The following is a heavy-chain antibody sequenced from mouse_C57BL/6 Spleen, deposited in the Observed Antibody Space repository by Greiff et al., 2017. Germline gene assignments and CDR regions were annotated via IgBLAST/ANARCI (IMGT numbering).Heavy chain of an antibody. D-gene: IGHD3-2*02. CDR1: GYTFTSYW. CDR2: IDPSDSYT. CDR3: ARSDSSGYVGY. V-gene: IGHV1-50*01. Sequence: QVHVKQPGAELVKPGASVKLSCKASGYTFTSYWMQWVKQRPGQGLEWIGEIDPSDSYTNYNQKFKGKATLTVDTSSSTAYMQLSSLTSEDSAVYYCARSDSSGYVGYWGQGTTLTVSS. J-gene: IGHJ2*01.